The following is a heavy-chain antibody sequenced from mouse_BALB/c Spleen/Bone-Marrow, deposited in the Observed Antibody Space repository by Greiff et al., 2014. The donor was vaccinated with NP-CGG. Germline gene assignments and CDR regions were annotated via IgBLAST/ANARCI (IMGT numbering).Heavy chain of an antibody. Sequence: EVQRVESGPGLVKPSQSLSLTCTVTGYSITSDYAWNWIRQFPGNKLEWMGYISYSGSTGYNPSLKSRISITRDTSKNQFFLQLNSVTTEDTATYYCARENYVSSPWFAYWGQGTLVTVSA. CDR1: GYSITSDYA. V-gene: IGHV3-2*02. J-gene: IGHJ3*01. CDR2: ISYSGST. CDR3: ARENYVSSPWFAY. D-gene: IGHD1-1*01.